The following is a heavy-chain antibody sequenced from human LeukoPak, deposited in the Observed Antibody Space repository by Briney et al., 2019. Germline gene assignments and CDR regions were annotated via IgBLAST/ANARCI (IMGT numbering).Heavy chain of an antibody. CDR3: ARRRDLYSGSYYPFDY. V-gene: IGHV5-51*01. CDR1: TDTFTGYW. CDR2: IYPGDSDT. J-gene: IGHJ4*02. Sequence: GESLKISCKGSTDTFTGYWIGWVRQMPGKGLEWMGIIYPGDSDTRYSPSFQGRVTISVDKSTSIAYLQWSSLKASDTAIYYCARRRDLYSGSYYPFDYWGQGTLVTVSS. D-gene: IGHD1-26*01.